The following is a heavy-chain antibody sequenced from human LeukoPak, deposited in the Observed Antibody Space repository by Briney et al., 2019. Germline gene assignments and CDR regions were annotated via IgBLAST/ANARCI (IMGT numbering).Heavy chain of an antibody. CDR3: ALGSSSEGGGFDY. J-gene: IGHJ4*02. CDR2: IYHSGST. V-gene: IGHV4-4*02. Sequence: PSGTLSLTCAVSGGSISSSNWWSWVRQPPGKGLEWIGEIYHSGSTNYNPSLKSRVTISVDKSKNQFSLKLSSVTAADTAVYYCALGSSSEGGGFDYWGQGTLVTVSS. D-gene: IGHD3-16*01. CDR1: GGSISSSNW.